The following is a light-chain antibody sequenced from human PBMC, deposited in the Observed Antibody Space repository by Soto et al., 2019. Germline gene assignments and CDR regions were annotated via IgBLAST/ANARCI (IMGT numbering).Light chain of an antibody. CDR2: GAS. CDR3: QQYGFLPRT. CDR1: QTISDNY. Sequence: VLTQSPDTLSLSPGDGATLSCRASQTISDNYLAWYQQKPGQAPRLVIYGASSRATGLPDRFSGSGSGTDFTLTISGLEPEDFAVYYCQQYGFLPRTFGQGTKVEIK. V-gene: IGKV3-20*01. J-gene: IGKJ1*01.